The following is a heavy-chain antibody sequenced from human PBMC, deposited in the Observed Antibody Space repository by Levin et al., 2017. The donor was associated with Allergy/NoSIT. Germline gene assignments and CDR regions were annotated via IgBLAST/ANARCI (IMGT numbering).Heavy chain of an antibody. CDR2: IRSKAYGGTT. Sequence: GASVKVSCTASGFTFGDYAMSWFRQAPGKGLEWVGFIRSKAYGGTTEYAASVKGRFIISRDDSKSIAYLQMNSLKTEDTAVYYCTRYSPTSYWGQGTLVTVSS. CDR1: GFTFGDYA. CDR3: TRYSPTSY. J-gene: IGHJ4*02. D-gene: IGHD5-18*01. V-gene: IGHV3-49*03.